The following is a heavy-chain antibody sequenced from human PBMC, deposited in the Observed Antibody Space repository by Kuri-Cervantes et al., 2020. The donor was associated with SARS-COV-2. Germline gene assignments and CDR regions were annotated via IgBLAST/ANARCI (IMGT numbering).Heavy chain of an antibody. CDR3: ARPFGRMF. Sequence: GESLKISCAASGFTFSSYWMSWVHQAPGKGLEWVANIKQGGSEKYYVGSVKGRFTISRDNAKNSLYLQMNSLRAEDTAVYYCARPFGRMFWGQGTLVTVSS. CDR1: GFTFSSYW. V-gene: IGHV3-7*01. CDR2: IKQGGSEK. J-gene: IGHJ4*02. D-gene: IGHD3-10*01.